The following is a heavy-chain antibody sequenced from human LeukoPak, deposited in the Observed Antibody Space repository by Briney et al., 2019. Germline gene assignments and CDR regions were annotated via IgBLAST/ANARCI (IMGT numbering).Heavy chain of an antibody. CDR2: FDPEDGET. J-gene: IGHJ4*02. D-gene: IGHD5-12*01. Sequence: ASVKVSCKVSGYTLTELSMHWVRQAPGKGLEWMGGFDPEDGETIYAQKFQGRVTITADESTCTAYMELSSLRSEDTAVYYCARDRSSAGYAEFDYWGQGTLVTVSS. V-gene: IGHV1-24*01. CDR3: ARDRSSAGYAEFDY. CDR1: GYTLTELS.